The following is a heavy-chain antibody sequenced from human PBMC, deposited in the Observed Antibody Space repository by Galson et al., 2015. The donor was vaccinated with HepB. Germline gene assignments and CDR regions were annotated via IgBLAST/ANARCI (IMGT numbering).Heavy chain of an antibody. CDR1: GFTFSQAW. Sequence: SLRLSCAASGFTFSQAWMSWVRQAPGKGLEWVGRIKSKIDGGTTDYAAPVKERFTISRDDSKKMLYLQMNSLKTEDTAVYYCTPCLEIGYYGSSGDSLVDYWGQGTLVTVSS. CDR2: IKSKIDGGTT. J-gene: IGHJ4*02. D-gene: IGHD2-21*01. CDR3: TPCLEIGYYGSSGDSLVDY. V-gene: IGHV3-15*01.